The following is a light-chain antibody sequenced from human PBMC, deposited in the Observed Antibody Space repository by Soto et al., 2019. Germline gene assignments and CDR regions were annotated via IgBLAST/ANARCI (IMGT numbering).Light chain of an antibody. CDR2: GAS. Sequence: TVLTQSPATLSLSPGERVTLSCRASETFCSGCLAWYQQKPGQSPRLLIYGASSRATGIPDRFSGSGSGTDFTLTISRLEPEDFAVYYCQHSGTTPWTFGPGTKVGIK. CDR1: ETFCSGC. CDR3: QHSGTTPWT. J-gene: IGKJ1*01. V-gene: IGKV3-20*01.